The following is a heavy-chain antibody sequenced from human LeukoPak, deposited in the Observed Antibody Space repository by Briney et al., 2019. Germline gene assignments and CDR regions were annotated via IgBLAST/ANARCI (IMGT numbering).Heavy chain of an antibody. J-gene: IGHJ5*02. CDR1: GDSFTSYY. V-gene: IGHV1-46*01. CDR2: INPSGGST. Sequence: ASVKVSCKASGDSFTSYYMHWVRQAPGQGLEWMGIINPSGGSTSYAQKFQGRVTMTRDMSTSTAYMELSSLRSEDTAVYYCARGLRYSSSWYQGNWFDHWGQGTLVTVSS. CDR3: ARGLRYSSSWYQGNWFDH. D-gene: IGHD6-13*01.